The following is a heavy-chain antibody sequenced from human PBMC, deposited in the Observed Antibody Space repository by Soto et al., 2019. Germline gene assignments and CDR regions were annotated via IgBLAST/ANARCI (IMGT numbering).Heavy chain of an antibody. V-gene: IGHV1-18*01. D-gene: IGHD3-16*01. CDR2: ISGYNGKT. CDR3: AREGDRPYYYYGMDV. Sequence: QVQLVQSGNEVKKPGASVNVSCKASGYSFTRYGISWXRXXXXXXXXWMGWISGYNGKTKYAQKLQGRVSMTTDTXXXXXYMXLXXXXXXXXXVXYCAREGDRPYYYYGMDVWGQGTTVTVSS. J-gene: IGHJ6*02. CDR1: GYSFTRYG.